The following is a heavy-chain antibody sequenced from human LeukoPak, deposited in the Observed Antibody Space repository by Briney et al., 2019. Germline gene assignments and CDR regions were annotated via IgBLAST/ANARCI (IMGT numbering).Heavy chain of an antibody. D-gene: IGHD5-24*01. Sequence: ASVKVSCKASGYTFTDLYIHWVRQAPGQGLEWMGFIRSNTGGTSYAQKFQGRVTMTRNTSISTAYMELSSLRSEDTAVYYCARGKFSVGWLQSTGDYWGQGTLVTVSS. CDR1: GYTFTDLY. CDR2: IRSNTGGT. CDR3: ARGKFSVGWLQSTGDY. V-gene: IGHV1-2*02. J-gene: IGHJ4*02.